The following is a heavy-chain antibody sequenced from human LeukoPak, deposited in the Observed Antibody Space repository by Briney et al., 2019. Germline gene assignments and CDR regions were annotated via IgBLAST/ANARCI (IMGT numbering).Heavy chain of an antibody. J-gene: IGHJ4*02. D-gene: IGHD3-10*01. CDR1: GFTFSSYG. Sequence: GRSLRLSCAASGFTFSSYGMNWVRQAPGKGLEWLAVIWYDGSNKYYADSVKGRFTISRDNFKNTMFLQMNSLRVEDTAVYYCAKSTYRSFGEIDYWGQRTLVTVSS. CDR3: AKSTYRSFGEIDY. V-gene: IGHV3-33*06. CDR2: IWYDGSNK.